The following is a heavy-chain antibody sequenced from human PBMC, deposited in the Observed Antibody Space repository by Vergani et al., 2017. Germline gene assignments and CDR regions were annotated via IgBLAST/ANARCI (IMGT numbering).Heavy chain of an antibody. J-gene: IGHJ4*02. CDR1: GFTFITYA. V-gene: IGHV3-23*01. Sequence: EVQLLESGGGLVQPGGSLRPSCVASGFTFITYAMSWVRQAPGKGLEWVSGISGSGGSTDYTDSVKGRFTISRDISKNRLYLQMNSLRAEDTAVYYCAKDHSGYDYWYFDYWGQGTLVTVSS. CDR3: AKDHSGYDYWYFDY. D-gene: IGHD5-12*01. CDR2: ISGSGGST.